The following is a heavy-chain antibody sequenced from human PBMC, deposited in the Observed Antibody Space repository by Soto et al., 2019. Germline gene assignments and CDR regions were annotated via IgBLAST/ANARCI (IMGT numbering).Heavy chain of an antibody. V-gene: IGHV4-34*01. CDR3: ARVEYYYDSSGYYRGIYNWFDP. CDR1: GGSFSGYY. J-gene: IGHJ5*02. D-gene: IGHD3-22*01. CDR2: INHSGST. Sequence: PSETLSLTCAVYGGSFSGYYWSWIRQPPGKGLEWIGEINHSGSTNYNPSLKSRVTISVDTSKNQFSLKLSSVTAADTAVYYCARVEYYYDSSGYYRGIYNWFDPWGQGTLVTVSS.